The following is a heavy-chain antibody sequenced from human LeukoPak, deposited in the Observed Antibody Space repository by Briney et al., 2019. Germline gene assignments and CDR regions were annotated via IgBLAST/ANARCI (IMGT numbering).Heavy chain of an antibody. D-gene: IGHD2-21*01. V-gene: IGHV3-33*01. CDR1: GFTFSSYG. CDR3: ARDQVRRGGDYYGMDV. J-gene: IGHJ6*02. Sequence: GRSLRLSCAASGFTFSSYGMHWVRQAPGKGLEGVAVIWYDGSNKYYADSVKGRFTISRDNSKNTLYLQMNSLRAEDTAVYYCARDQVRRGGDYYGMDVWGQGTTVTVSS. CDR2: IWYDGSNK.